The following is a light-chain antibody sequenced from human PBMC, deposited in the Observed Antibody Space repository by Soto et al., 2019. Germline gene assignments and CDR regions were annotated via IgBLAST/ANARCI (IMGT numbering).Light chain of an antibody. CDR2: KAS. V-gene: IGKV1-5*03. CDR3: QQDNSYWT. J-gene: IGKJ1*01. Sequence: DIQMTQSPSTLSASVGDRVTITCRASQSISSWLAWYQQKPGKAPKLLIYKASSLESGVPSRFSGSGSGTEFPLTISSLQPDDFATHYCQQDNSYWTFGQGTKVEIK. CDR1: QSISSW.